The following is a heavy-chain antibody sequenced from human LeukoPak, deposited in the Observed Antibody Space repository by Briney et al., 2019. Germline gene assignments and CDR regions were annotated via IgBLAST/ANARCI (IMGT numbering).Heavy chain of an antibody. CDR3: ARGRSNYYGMDV. J-gene: IGHJ6*02. V-gene: IGHV4-59*01. D-gene: IGHD1-26*01. CDR1: GGSINSYY. CDR2: IYYNGNT. Sequence: SETLSLTCTVSGGSINSYYWNWIRRPPGKGLEWIGYIYYNGNTNYSPSLKSRVTMSVDTSKNLFSLKVSSVTAADTAVYYCARGRSNYYGMDVWGQGTTVTISS.